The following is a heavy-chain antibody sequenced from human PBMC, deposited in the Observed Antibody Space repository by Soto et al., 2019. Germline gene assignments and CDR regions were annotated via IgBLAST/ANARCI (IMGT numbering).Heavy chain of an antibody. CDR1: GDSVSSYSAA. Sequence: SQTLSLTCAISGDSVSSYSAAWNWIRQSPSGGLEWLGRTYYRSRFFSDYAESVKSRIIINPDTSKNQFSLQLKSVTPEDTAVYYCVRDRYSSSGWFDPGGQGTPVTVS. CDR3: VRDRYSSSGWFDP. V-gene: IGHV6-1*01. J-gene: IGHJ5*02. CDR2: TYYRSRFFS. D-gene: IGHD3-10*01.